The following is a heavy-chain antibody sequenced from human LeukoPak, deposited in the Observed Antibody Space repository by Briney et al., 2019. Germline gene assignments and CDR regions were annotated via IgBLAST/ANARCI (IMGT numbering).Heavy chain of an antibody. J-gene: IGHJ6*02. CDR2: INHSGST. V-gene: IGHV4-34*01. Sequence: PSETLSLTCAVYGGSFSGYYWSWIRQPPGKGLEWIGEINHSGSTNYNPSLKSRVTISVDTSKNQFSLKLSSVTAADTAVYYCARGVSSYYGMDVWGQGTTVTVSS. CDR3: ARGVSSYYGMDV. CDR1: GGSFSGYY.